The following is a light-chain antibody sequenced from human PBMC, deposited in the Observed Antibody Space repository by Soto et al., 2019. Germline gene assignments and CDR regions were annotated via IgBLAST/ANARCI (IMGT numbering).Light chain of an antibody. CDR1: SSNIGSNT. Sequence: QSVLTQPPSASGTPGQRVTISCSGRSSNIGSNTVNWYQQLPGTAPKLLIYSNNQRPSGVPDRFSGSKSGTSASLAISGLQSEDEAYYYCAAWDDSLNGHVLFGGGTKLTVL. CDR3: AAWDDSLNGHVL. J-gene: IGLJ2*01. CDR2: SNN. V-gene: IGLV1-44*01.